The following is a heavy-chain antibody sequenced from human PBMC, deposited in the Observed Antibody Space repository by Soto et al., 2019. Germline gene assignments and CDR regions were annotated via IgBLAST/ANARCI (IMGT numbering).Heavy chain of an antibody. CDR1: GFTFSNAW. V-gene: IGHV3-15*01. CDR2: IRSQGDGGTA. Sequence: QLVESGGGFVKPGMSLRLNCAASGFTFSNAWMTWVRQAPGKGLERVGLIRSQGDGGTADYAAPVRGRFTISRDDSQNMVFLHMESLQPEDTAGYYCITAPLRWGQGTQVTVSS. CDR3: ITAPLR. J-gene: IGHJ4*02.